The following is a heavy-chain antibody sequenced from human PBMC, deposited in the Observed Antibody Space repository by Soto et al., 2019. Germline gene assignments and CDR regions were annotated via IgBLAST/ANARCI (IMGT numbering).Heavy chain of an antibody. V-gene: IGHV3-48*03. J-gene: IGHJ6*02. CDR3: ARYCSGGTCNDGNMDV. CDR1: GITFSNYE. CDR2: ISSSGGTT. D-gene: IGHD2-15*01. Sequence: PGGSLRLSCAASGITFSNYEMNWVRQAPGKWLEWVSYISSSGGTTYYAGSVKGRFTISRDNAKSSLYLQMNSLRAEDTAVYYCARYCSGGTCNDGNMDVWGQGXTVTVYS.